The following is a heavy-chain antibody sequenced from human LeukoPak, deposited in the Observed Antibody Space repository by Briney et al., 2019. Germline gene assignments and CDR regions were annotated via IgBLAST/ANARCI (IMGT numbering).Heavy chain of an antibody. CDR1: GGSISTYY. J-gene: IGHJ5*01. CDR3: ARDHYGSGSYKSYFDS. CDR2: LYPSGST. D-gene: IGHD3-10*01. V-gene: IGHV4-4*07. Sequence: SETLSLTCAVSGGSISTYYWSWLRQPAGKGLEWIGRLYPSGSTKYNPSLKSRVTISVGDSNNQFTLKLTSVTAADTAVYYCARDHYGSGSYKSYFDSWGQGIRVTVSS.